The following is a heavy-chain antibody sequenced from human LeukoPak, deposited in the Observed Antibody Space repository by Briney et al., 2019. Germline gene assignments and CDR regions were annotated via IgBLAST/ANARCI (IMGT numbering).Heavy chain of an antibody. CDR2: DYCGGNT. V-gene: IGHV4-59*01. J-gene: IGHJ4*02. CDR3: ARDHFGSLDS. D-gene: IGHD3-10*01. Sequence: SETLSLTCTVSGGSISSYYWSWIRQPPGKGLEWIGYDYCGGNTNYDPSLKRRVTISVDTSKNQFSLTLTSVTAADTAVYFCARDHFGSLDSWGQGILVTVSS. CDR1: GGSISSYY.